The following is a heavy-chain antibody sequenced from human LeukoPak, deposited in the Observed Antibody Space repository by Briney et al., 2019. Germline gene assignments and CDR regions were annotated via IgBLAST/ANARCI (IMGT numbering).Heavy chain of an antibody. V-gene: IGHV3-7*01. CDR2: IKQDGNEK. D-gene: IGHD6-13*01. CDR3: AREGSSFRAFDI. J-gene: IGHJ3*02. Sequence: GGSLRLSWAASGLPFSSYWMNWVRQAPGKGLEWVANIKQDGNEKYYVDSVTGRFTISRDNAKNSLYLQMNSPRAEDTAVYYCAREGSSFRAFDIWGQGTMVTVSS. CDR1: GLPFSSYW.